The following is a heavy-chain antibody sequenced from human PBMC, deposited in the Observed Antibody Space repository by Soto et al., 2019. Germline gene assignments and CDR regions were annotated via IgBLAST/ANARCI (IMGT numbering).Heavy chain of an antibody. CDR3: ASPKMAFYNWFDP. CDR2: IYYSGST. J-gene: IGHJ5*02. D-gene: IGHD3-3*02. Sequence: SETLSLTCTVSGGSISSSSDYWGWIRQPPGKGLEWIGSIYYSGSTYYNPSLKSRVTISVDTSKNQFSLKLSSVTAADTAVYYCASPKMAFYNWFDPWGQGTLVTVS. V-gene: IGHV4-39*01. CDR1: GGSISSSSDY.